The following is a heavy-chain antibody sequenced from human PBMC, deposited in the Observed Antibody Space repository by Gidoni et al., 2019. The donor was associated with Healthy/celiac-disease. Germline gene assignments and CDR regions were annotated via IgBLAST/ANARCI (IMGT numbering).Heavy chain of an antibody. CDR3: AKGIAASGLTYFDY. D-gene: IGHD6-13*01. CDR2: VSCDGGST. Sequence: EGQLVESGGVVVQHGGSVRLTCAASGFTVDASTMHWVRQAPGKGLEWVSLVSCDGGSTYYADSVKGRFTISRDNTNNSLYLQMNSLRTEDTALYYCAKGIAASGLTYFDYLGQGTLVTVSS. CDR1: GFTVDAST. V-gene: IGHV3-43*01. J-gene: IGHJ4*02.